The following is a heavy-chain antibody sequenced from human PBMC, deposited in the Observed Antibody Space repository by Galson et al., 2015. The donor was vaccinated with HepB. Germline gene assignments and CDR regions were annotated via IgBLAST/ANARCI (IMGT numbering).Heavy chain of an antibody. Sequence: SVKVSCKVSGYTLSELSMHWARQAPGKGLEWMGGFDPEDGEAIYAQKFQGRVSMTEDTSTDTASMVLSFLRSDDTAVYYCATDQGAVGATSAFDLWGQGTMVTASS. CDR1: GYTLSELS. CDR3: ATDQGAVGATSAFDL. J-gene: IGHJ3*01. CDR2: FDPEDGEA. D-gene: IGHD1-26*01. V-gene: IGHV1-24*01.